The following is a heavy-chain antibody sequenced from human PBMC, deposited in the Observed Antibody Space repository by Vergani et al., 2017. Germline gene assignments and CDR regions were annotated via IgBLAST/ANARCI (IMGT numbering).Heavy chain of an antibody. CDR3: ARDKGRSSDY. Sequence: QVQLQESGPGLVKPSQTLSLTCTVSGGSISSGSYYWSWIRQPAGKGLEWIGRIYTSGSTNYNPSLKSRVTISVDTSKNQFSLKLSSVTAADTAVYYCARDKGRSSDYGGQGTLVTVSS. D-gene: IGHD6-6*01. J-gene: IGHJ4*02. V-gene: IGHV4-61*02. CDR2: IYTSGST. CDR1: GGSISSGSYY.